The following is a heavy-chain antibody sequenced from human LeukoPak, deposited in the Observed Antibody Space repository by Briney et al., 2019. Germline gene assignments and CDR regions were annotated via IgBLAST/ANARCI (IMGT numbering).Heavy chain of an antibody. J-gene: IGHJ4*02. CDR1: GFTFSSYA. CDR3: ARAVPGLDY. Sequence: GGSLRLSWAASGFTFSSYAMNWVRQAPGKGLEWVSCIGGSSSSYIYYSDSVRGRFTISRDNAKNSLHLQMNSLTAEDTAVYYCARAVPGLDYWGQGILVTVSS. CDR2: IGGSSSSYI. D-gene: IGHD1-14*01. V-gene: IGHV3-21*01.